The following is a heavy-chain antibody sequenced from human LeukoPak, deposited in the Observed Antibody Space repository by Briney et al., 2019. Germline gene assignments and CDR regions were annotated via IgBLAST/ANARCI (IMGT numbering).Heavy chain of an antibody. D-gene: IGHD2-2*01. CDR3: ATIVVVPAAHRTNWFDP. V-gene: IGHV1-24*01. J-gene: IGHJ5*02. CDR1: GYTFASYV. Sequence: GASVKVSCKASGYTFASYVISWVRQAPGKGLEWMGGFDPEDGETIYAQKFQGRVTMTEDTSTDTAYMELSSLRSEDTAVYYCATIVVVPAAHRTNWFDPWGQGTLVTVSS. CDR2: FDPEDGET.